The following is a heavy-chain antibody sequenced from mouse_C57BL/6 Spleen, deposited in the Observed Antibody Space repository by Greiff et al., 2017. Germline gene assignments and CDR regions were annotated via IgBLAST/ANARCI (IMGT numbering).Heavy chain of an antibody. J-gene: IGHJ2*01. CDR2: INPSTGGT. CDR3: ARVNGVYFDY. V-gene: IGHV1-42*01. CDR1: GYSFTGYY. Sequence: VQLKESGPELVKPGASVKISCKASGYSFTGYYMNWVKQSPEKSLEWIGEINPSTGGTTYNQKFKAKATLTVDKSSSTAYMQLKSLTSEDSAVYYCARVNGVYFDYWGQGTTLTVSS.